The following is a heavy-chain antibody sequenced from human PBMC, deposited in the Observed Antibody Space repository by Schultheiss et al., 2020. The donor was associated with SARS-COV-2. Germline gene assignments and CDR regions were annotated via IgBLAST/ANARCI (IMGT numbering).Heavy chain of an antibody. CDR3: ARVDGSGSYHDWFGP. D-gene: IGHD3-10*01. Sequence: SETLSLTCTVSGGSISSYYWSWIRQPPGKGLEWIGYIYYSGSTNYNPSLKSRVTISVDTSKNQFSLKLSSVTAADTAVYYCARVDGSGSYHDWFGPWGQGTLVTVSS. CDR2: IYYSGST. V-gene: IGHV4-59*01. J-gene: IGHJ5*02. CDR1: GGSISSYY.